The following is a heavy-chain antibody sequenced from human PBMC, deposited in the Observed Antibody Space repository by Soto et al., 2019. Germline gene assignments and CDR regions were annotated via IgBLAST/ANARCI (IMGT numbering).Heavy chain of an antibody. CDR3: ARGNLVLRYFDWSPNWFDP. CDR1: GYTFTSYG. J-gene: IGHJ5*02. V-gene: IGHV1-18*01. Sequence: VASVKVSCKASGYTFTSYGISWVRQAPGQGLEWMGWISAYNGNTNYAQKLQGRVTMTTDTSTSTAYMELRSLRSDDTAVYYCARGNLVLRYFDWSPNWFDPWGQGTLVTVSS. D-gene: IGHD3-9*01. CDR2: ISAYNGNT.